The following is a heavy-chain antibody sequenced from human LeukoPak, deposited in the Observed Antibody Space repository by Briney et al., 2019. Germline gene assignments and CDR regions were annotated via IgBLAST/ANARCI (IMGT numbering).Heavy chain of an antibody. D-gene: IGHD4-17*01. CDR2: IYYSGST. CDR1: GGSISSSSYY. V-gene: IGHV4-39*07. Sequence: SETLSLTCSVSGGSISSSSYYWGWIRQPPGKGLEWIGSIYYSGSTYYNPSLKSRVTISVDTSKNQFSLKLSSVTAADTAVYYCARVNYGDYVGLDYWGQGTLVTVSS. CDR3: ARVNYGDYVGLDY. J-gene: IGHJ4*02.